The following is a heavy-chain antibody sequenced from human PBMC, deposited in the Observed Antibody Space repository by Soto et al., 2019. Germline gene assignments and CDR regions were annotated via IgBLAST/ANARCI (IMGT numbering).Heavy chain of an antibody. CDR1: GGTFSGYS. CDR3: TTSLKQLSYFDY. Sequence: QVQLEQSGAEVKKPGSSVKVSCKASGGTFSGYSISWVRQAPGQGLEWMGRIILMLEIANYAQKFQDRVTIIADKSTTTAYMELSSLRSEDTAVYFCTTSLKQLSYFDYWGQGTLVTVSS. V-gene: IGHV1-69*02. CDR2: IILMLEIA. D-gene: IGHD6-13*01. J-gene: IGHJ4*02.